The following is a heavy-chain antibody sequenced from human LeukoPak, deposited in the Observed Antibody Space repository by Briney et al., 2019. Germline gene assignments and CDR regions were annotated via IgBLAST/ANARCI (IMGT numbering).Heavy chain of an antibody. Sequence: PGGSLRLSCAASGFTFSSYSMNWVRQAPGKGLEWVSAISGSGGSTYYADSVKGRFTISRDNSKNTLYLQMNSLRAEDTAVYYCAKGGTDVLLWFGEARRDYYYYYMDVWGKGTTVTISS. CDR2: ISGSGGST. CDR1: GFTFSSYS. J-gene: IGHJ6*03. CDR3: AKGGTDVLLWFGEARRDYYYYYMDV. D-gene: IGHD3-10*01. V-gene: IGHV3-23*01.